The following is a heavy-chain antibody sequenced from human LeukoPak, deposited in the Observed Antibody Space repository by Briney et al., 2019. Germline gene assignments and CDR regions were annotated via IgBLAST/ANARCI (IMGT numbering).Heavy chain of an antibody. Sequence: GESLKISCKGSEYTFSRYWIGWVRQKPGKGLEWMGTIYRGDSDARYSPSFQGQVTISVDKAINTAYLQWSSLKASDTALYYCARHHIPDSGGSCYSIWGQGTLVTVSS. V-gene: IGHV5-51*01. J-gene: IGHJ4*02. CDR3: ARHHIPDSGGSCYSI. CDR2: IYRGDSDA. D-gene: IGHD2-15*01. CDR1: EYTFSRYW.